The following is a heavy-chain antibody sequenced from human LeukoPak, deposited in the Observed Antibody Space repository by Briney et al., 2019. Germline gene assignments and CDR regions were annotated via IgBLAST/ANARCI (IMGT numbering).Heavy chain of an antibody. CDR3: AREVQYYYDSSGYYGGESDY. Sequence: SETLSLTCAVYGGSFSGYYWSWIRQPPGKGLEWIGSIYYSGSTYYNPSLKSRVTISVDTSKNQFSLKLSSVTAADTAVYYCAREVQYYYDSSGYYGGESDYWGQGTLVTVSS. D-gene: IGHD3-22*01. CDR2: IYYSGST. CDR1: GGSFSGYY. J-gene: IGHJ4*02. V-gene: IGHV4-34*01.